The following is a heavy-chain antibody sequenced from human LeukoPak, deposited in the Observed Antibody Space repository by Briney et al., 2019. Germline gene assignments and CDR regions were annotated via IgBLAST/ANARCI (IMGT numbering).Heavy chain of an antibody. J-gene: IGHJ5*01. V-gene: IGHV3-7*01. D-gene: IGHD2-15*01. CDR3: ARDIAHCSGGICYNIRFGS. CDR1: GFTFSSYW. Sequence: PGGSLRLSCAASGFTFSSYWMSWVRQAPGKGLEWVANIKQDGSEKYYVDSVKGRFTISRDNAKNSLYLQMNSLRAEDTAVYFCARDIAHCSGGICYNIRFGSWGQGTLVTVSS. CDR2: IKQDGSEK.